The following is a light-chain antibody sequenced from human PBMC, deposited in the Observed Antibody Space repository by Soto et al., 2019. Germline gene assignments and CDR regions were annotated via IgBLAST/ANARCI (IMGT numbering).Light chain of an antibody. Sequence: QSVLTQPASVSGSPGQSITISCTGTSSDVGGYNYVSWYQHHPGKAPKLIIYDVSNRPSGVSIRFSGSKSDNTASLTISGLQPEDEAVYNCSSYTTSNTRQIVFGTGTMLTVL. CDR1: SSDVGGYNY. CDR3: SSYTTSNTRQIV. J-gene: IGLJ1*01. CDR2: DVS. V-gene: IGLV2-14*03.